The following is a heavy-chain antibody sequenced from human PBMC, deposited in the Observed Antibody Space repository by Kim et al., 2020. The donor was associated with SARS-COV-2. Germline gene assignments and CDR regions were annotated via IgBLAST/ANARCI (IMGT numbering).Heavy chain of an antibody. V-gene: IGHV3-15*01. CDR3: TTMNWNYRLDY. D-gene: IGHD1-7*01. Sequence: TDYAAPVEDRFSISRDESKHTLYLQMNSLKTEDTAVYYCTTMNWNYRLDYWGQGTLVTVSS. CDR2: T. J-gene: IGHJ4*02.